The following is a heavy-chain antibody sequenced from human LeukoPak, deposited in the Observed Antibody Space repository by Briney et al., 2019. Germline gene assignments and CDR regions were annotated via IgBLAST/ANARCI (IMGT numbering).Heavy chain of an antibody. D-gene: IGHD6-19*01. CDR3: AKGLAVARTGRYFDY. CDR2: ISGSGGST. J-gene: IGHJ4*02. CDR1: GFTFSSYA. V-gene: IGHV3-23*01. Sequence: GGSLRLSCAASGFTFSSYAMSWVRQAPGKGLEWVSAISGSGGSTYYADSVKGRFTISRDNSKNTLYLQMNSLRAEDTAVYYCAKGLAVARTGRYFDYWGQGTLVFFSS.